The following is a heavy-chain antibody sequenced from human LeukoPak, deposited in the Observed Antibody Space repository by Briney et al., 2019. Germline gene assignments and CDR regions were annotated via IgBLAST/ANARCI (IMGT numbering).Heavy chain of an antibody. V-gene: IGHV1-46*01. CDR1: GYTFTSYY. Sequence: AASVKVSCKASGYTFTSYYMHWVRQAPGQGLEWMGIINPSGGSTSYAQKFQGRVTITTDESTSTAYMELSSLRSEDTAVYYCAADYYDSSGYYNWGQGTLVTVSS. CDR3: AADYYDSSGYYN. D-gene: IGHD3-22*01. J-gene: IGHJ4*02. CDR2: INPSGGST.